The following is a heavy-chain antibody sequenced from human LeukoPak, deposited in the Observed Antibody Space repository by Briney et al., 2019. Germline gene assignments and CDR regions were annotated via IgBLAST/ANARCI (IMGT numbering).Heavy chain of an antibody. Sequence: GGSLRLSCAASGFTFSSYAMSWVRQAPGKGLEWVSAIGGSGGSTYYADSVKGRFTISRDNSKNTLYLQMNSLRAEDTAVYYCAKDGGGIVVPAALDYWGQGTLVTVSS. CDR2: IGGSGGST. CDR3: AKDGGGIVVPAALDY. V-gene: IGHV3-23*01. D-gene: IGHD2-2*01. J-gene: IGHJ4*02. CDR1: GFTFSSYA.